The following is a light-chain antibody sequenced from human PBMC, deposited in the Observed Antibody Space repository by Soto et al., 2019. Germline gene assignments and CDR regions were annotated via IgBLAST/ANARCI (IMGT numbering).Light chain of an antibody. CDR1: SSDVGGYKY. Sequence: QSVLTQPPSASGSPGQSVTISCTGTSSDVGGYKYVSWYQQHPGKAPKLMIYEVSKRPSGVPDRFSGSASGNTASLTVSGLQAEDEADYYCSSYAGSNNVVFGGGTKLTVL. V-gene: IGLV2-8*01. CDR2: EVS. CDR3: SSYAGSNNVV. J-gene: IGLJ2*01.